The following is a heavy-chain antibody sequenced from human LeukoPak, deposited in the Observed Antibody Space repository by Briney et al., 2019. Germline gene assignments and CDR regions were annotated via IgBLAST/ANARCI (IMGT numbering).Heavy chain of an antibody. D-gene: IGHD3-3*01. Sequence: PSETLSLTCTVSGSMYNYYWSWIRQPPGKGLEWIGYMSYSGNINYNPSLKSRVTISVDTSKNQFSLKLSSVTAADTAVYYCARTEWGFTSYWGQGTLVTVSS. V-gene: IGHV4-59*08. CDR3: ARTEWGFTSY. CDR2: MSYSGNI. CDR1: GSMYNYY. J-gene: IGHJ4*02.